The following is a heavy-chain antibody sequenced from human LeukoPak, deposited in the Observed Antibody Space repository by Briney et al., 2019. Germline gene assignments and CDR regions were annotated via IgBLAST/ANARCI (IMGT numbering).Heavy chain of an antibody. V-gene: IGHV3-7*03. J-gene: IGHJ3*02. CDR3: AREVVTAMGPDAFDI. CDR2: IKQDGSEK. D-gene: IGHD2-21*02. Sequence: GGSLRLSCAASGFTFSNYWMSWVRQAPGKGLEWVSNIKQDGSEKYYVNSVKGRFTISRDNAKNSLYLQMNSLRAEDTAVYYCAREVVTAMGPDAFDIWGQGTMVTVSS. CDR1: GFTFSNYW.